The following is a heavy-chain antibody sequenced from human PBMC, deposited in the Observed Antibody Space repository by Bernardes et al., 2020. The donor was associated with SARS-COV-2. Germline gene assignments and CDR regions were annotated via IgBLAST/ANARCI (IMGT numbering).Heavy chain of an antibody. Sequence: SETLSLTCAVYGGSFSGYYWSWIRQPPGKGLEWIGEINHSGSTNYNPSLKSRVTISVDTSKNQFSLKLSSVTAADTAVYYCARGFKVWGSYRFEVYFDYWGQGTLVTVSS. CDR2: INHSGST. V-gene: IGHV4-34*01. J-gene: IGHJ4*02. CDR3: ARGFKVWGSYRFEVYFDY. CDR1: GGSFSGYY. D-gene: IGHD3-16*02.